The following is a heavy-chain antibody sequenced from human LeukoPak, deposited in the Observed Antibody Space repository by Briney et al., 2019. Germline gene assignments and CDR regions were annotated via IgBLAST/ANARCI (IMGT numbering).Heavy chain of an antibody. CDR2: IHPSGST. V-gene: IGHV4-34*01. CDR3: ARGLDHSKTGY. D-gene: IGHD4-11*01. J-gene: IGHJ4*02. CDR1: GGSLSGYY. Sequence: ETLSLTCTVYGGSLSGYYWSWVRQSPGKGLEWIGEIHPSGSTNYNPSLNNRVTISGNTTKNQFSLRLNSVTAADTAVYYCARGLDHSKTGYWGQRALVTVSS.